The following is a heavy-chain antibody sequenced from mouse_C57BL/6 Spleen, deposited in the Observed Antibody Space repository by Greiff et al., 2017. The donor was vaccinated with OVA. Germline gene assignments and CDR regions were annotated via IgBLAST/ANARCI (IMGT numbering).Heavy chain of an antibody. CDR1: GFTFSDYG. CDR3: ARPSSPFYGSSLPYAMDY. V-gene: IGHV5-17*01. J-gene: IGHJ4*01. D-gene: IGHD1-1*01. CDR2: ISSGSSTI. Sequence: EVHLVESGGGLVKPGGSLKLSCAASGFTFSDYGMHWVRQAPEKGLEWVAYISSGSSTIYYADTVKGRFTISRDNAKNTLFLQMTSLRSEDTAMYYCARPSSPFYGSSLPYAMDYWGQGTSVTVSS.